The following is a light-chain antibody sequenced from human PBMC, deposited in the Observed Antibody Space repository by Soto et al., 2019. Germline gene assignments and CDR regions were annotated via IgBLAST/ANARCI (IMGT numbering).Light chain of an antibody. CDR3: ASYTATTTWV. V-gene: IGLV2-14*01. CDR1: SSDVGVYNY. CDR2: EVR. J-gene: IGLJ3*02. Sequence: QSALTQPASVSGSPGQSFTISCTGTSSDVGVYNYVSWYQQHPGKAPKLMISEVRNRPSGVSDRFSGSKSANTASLTISGLQAEDEADYYCASYTATTTWVFGGGTKLTVL.